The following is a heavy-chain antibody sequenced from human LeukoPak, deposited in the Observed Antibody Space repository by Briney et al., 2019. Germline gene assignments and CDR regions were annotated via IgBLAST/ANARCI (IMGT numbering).Heavy chain of an antibody. CDR1: GGSISSSNW. CDR3: ARLGYSYGSHY. D-gene: IGHD5-18*01. J-gene: IGHJ4*02. Sequence: SGTLSLTCAVSGGSISSSNWWSWVRQPPGKGLEWIGEIYHSGSTNYNPSLKSRVTISVDTSKNQFSLKLSSVTAADTAVYYCARLGYSYGSHYWGQGTLVTVSS. CDR2: IYHSGST. V-gene: IGHV4-4*02.